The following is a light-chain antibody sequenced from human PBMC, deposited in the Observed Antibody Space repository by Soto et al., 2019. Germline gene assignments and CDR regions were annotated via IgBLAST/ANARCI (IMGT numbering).Light chain of an antibody. CDR3: QQYDNLLWT. CDR1: QDISTY. V-gene: IGKV1-33*01. J-gene: IGKJ1*01. Sequence: DIQMTQSPSSLSASVGDRVTITCQASQDISTYLNWYQQKPGKAPKLLIYDASNLEIGVPSRFRGSGSGTDFSFTISSLHPEDIATYYGQQYDNLLWTFGQGTKVEIK. CDR2: DAS.